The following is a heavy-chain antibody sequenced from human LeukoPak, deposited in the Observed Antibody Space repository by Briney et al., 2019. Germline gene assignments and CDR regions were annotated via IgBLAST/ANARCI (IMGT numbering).Heavy chain of an antibody. D-gene: IGHD4/OR15-4a*01. CDR2: ISSSSSYI. Sequence: GRSLRLSCAASGFTFSSYSMNWVRQAPGKGLEWVSSISSSSSYIYYADSLKGRFTISRDNAKNSLYLQMNSLRAEDTAVYYCARGGAYYYYMDVWGKGTTVTVSS. CDR1: GFTFSSYS. V-gene: IGHV3-21*01. CDR3: ARGGAYYYYMDV. J-gene: IGHJ6*03.